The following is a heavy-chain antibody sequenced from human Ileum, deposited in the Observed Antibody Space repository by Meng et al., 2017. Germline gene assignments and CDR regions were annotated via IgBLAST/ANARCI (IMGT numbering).Heavy chain of an antibody. D-gene: IGHD1-14*01. V-gene: IGHV1-2*02. J-gene: IGHJ4*02. CDR2: IYPTSGGA. CDR1: GYTFTAHY. Sequence: ASVKVSCKASGYTFTAHYIHWVRPAPGQGLEWMGWIYPTSGGANYAQKLQDRVTMTWNTSTGTAYMEVSGLASDDTAKYFCASELYRTCDYWGQGALVTVSS. CDR3: ASELYRTCDY.